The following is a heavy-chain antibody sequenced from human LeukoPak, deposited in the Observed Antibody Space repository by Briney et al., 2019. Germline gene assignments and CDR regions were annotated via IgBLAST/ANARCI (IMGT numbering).Heavy chain of an antibody. Sequence: SETLSLTCTVSGGAISTYYWSWIRQSPGKGLEWIGSIYYSGSTNYNPSLKSRVTISVDTSKNQFSLELSSVTAADTAVYYCAVNLTRHTFDIWGQGTMVTVSS. J-gene: IGHJ3*02. V-gene: IGHV4-59*08. CDR2: IYYSGST. D-gene: IGHD1-1*01. CDR1: GGAISTYY. CDR3: AVNLTRHTFDI.